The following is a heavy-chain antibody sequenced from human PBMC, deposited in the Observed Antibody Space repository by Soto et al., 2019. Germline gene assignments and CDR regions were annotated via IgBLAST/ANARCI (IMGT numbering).Heavy chain of an antibody. V-gene: IGHV1-46*01. CDR3: ARDNTYYYDSSGYYDP. J-gene: IGHJ5*02. CDR1: GYTFTSYY. D-gene: IGHD3-22*01. CDR2: INPSGGST. Sequence: GASVKVSCKASGYTFTSYYMHWVRQAPGQGLEWMGIINPSGGSTSYAQKFQGRVTMTRDTSTSTVYMELSSLRSEDTAVYYCARDNTYYYDSSGYYDPWGQGTLVTVSS.